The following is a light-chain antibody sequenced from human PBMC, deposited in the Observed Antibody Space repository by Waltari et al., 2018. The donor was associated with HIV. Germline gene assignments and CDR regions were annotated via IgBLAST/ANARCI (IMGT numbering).Light chain of an antibody. J-gene: IGKJ5*01. CDR1: QSVSNY. Sequence: EIVLTQSPANLSLSPGERATLSCRASQSVSNYLAWFQQKPGQVPRLLIYGASTRATGIPARFSGSGSGTDFTLTISSLEPGDFAVYYCQQRSNWSITFGQGTRLEIK. V-gene: IGKV3-11*01. CDR2: GAS. CDR3: QQRSNWSIT.